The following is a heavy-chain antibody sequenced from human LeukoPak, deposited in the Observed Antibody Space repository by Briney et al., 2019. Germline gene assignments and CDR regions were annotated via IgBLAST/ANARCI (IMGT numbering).Heavy chain of an antibody. Sequence: PGGSLRLSCTASGFTFSSFAMTWVRQAPGKGLEWVSAISGSGSTTYYADSVRGRFTISRDNSKNTLSLQMNSLRAEDMSIYYCAKGPRIVYSSSWFDPWGQGTLVIVSS. J-gene: IGHJ5*02. D-gene: IGHD2-8*01. CDR1: GFTFSSFA. CDR3: AKGPRIVYSSSWFDP. CDR2: ISGSGSTT. V-gene: IGHV3-23*01.